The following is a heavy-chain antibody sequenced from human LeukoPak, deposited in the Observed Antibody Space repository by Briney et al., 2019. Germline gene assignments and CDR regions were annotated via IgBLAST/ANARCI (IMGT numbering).Heavy chain of an antibody. Sequence: PGGSLRLSCAASGFTFSSYGMHWVRQAPGKGLEWVAVIWYDGSNKYYADSVKGRFTISRDNSKNTLYLQMNSLRAEDTAVYYCARGGDIVVVPAAMGLFDYWGQGTLVTVSS. CDR2: IWYDGSNK. CDR3: ARGGDIVVVPAAMGLFDY. D-gene: IGHD2-2*01. CDR1: GFTFSSYG. V-gene: IGHV3-33*01. J-gene: IGHJ4*02.